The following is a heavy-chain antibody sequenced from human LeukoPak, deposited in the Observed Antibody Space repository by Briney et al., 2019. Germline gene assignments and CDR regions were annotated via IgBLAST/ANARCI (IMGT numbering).Heavy chain of an antibody. CDR3: ARVAVDFWSGYYTDNYYYYNYMDV. CDR1: GGSISSGDYY. CDR2: IYYSGST. J-gene: IGHJ6*03. D-gene: IGHD3-3*01. V-gene: IGHV4-30-4*08. Sequence: PSQTLSLTCTVSGGSISSGDYYWSWIRQPPGKGREWIGYIYYSGSTYYNPSLKSRVTISVDTSKNQFSLKLSSVTAADTAVYYCARVAVDFWSGYYTDNYYYYNYMDVWGKGTTVTVSS.